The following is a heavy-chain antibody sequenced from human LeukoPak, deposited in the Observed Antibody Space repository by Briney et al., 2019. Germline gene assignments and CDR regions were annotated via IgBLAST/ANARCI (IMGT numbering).Heavy chain of an antibody. J-gene: IGHJ4*02. Sequence: SETLSPTCAVYGGSFSGYYWSWIRQPPGKGLEWIGEINHSGSTNYNPSLKSRVTISVDTSKNQFSLKLSSVTAADTAVYYCARGTAAAGPYYFDYWGQGTLVTVSS. CDR3: ARGTAAAGPYYFDY. V-gene: IGHV4-34*01. CDR2: INHSGST. D-gene: IGHD6-13*01. CDR1: GGSFSGYY.